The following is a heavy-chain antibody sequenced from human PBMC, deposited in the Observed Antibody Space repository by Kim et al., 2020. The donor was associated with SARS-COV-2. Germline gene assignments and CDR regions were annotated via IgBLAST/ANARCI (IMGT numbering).Heavy chain of an antibody. CDR3: ARVRGVMGAFDI. CDR2: IYYSGST. J-gene: IGHJ3*02. V-gene: IGHV4-59*08. CDR1: GGSISSYY. Sequence: SETLSLTCTVSGGSISSYYWSWIRQPPGKGLEWIGYIYYSGSTNYNPSLKSRVTISVDTSKNQFSLKLSSVTAADTAVYYCARVRGVMGAFDIWGQGTMV. D-gene: IGHD3-10*01.